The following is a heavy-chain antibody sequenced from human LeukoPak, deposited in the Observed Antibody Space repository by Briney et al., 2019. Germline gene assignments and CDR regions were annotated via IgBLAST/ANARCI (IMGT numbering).Heavy chain of an antibody. CDR3: ASPDLAIDDH. CDR2: IQFDGMNK. Sequence: GGSLRLSCAASGFKFNNYGMHWVRQAPGKGLEWVAFIQFDGMNKYYADLVKGRFTISRDNSKNTLYLQMNSLRPQDTALYFCASPDLAIDDHWGQGTLVIVSS. CDR1: GFKFNNYG. J-gene: IGHJ4*02. D-gene: IGHD3-16*01. V-gene: IGHV3-30*02.